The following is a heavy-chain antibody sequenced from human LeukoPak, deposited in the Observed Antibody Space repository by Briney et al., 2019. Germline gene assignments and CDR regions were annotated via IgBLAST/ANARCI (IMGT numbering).Heavy chain of an antibody. CDR3: ARDRVAAAGPYYYYGMDV. V-gene: IGHV4-30-4*01. CDR2: IYYSGRP. Sequence: SETLSPTCTVSGGSISSGDYYWSWIRQPPGKGLEWLGYIYYSGRPYYNPSLKSRVTISVDTSKNQFSLKLSSVTAADTAVYYCARDRVAAAGPYYYYGMDVWGQGTTVTVSS. CDR1: GGSISSGDYY. D-gene: IGHD6-13*01. J-gene: IGHJ6*02.